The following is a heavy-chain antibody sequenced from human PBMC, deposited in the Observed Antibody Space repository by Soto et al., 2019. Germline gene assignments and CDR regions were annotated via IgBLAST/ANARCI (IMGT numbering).Heavy chain of an antibody. V-gene: IGHV1-46*01. J-gene: IGHJ5*02. CDR1: GYTFTSYY. D-gene: IGHD3-10*01. CDR3: ARDRNPIITMVRGLQPHWFDP. CDR2: INPSGGST. Sequence: ASVKVSCKASGYTFTSYYMHWVRQAPGQGLEWMGIINPSGGSTSYAQKFQGRVTMTRDTSTSTVYMELSSLRSEDTAVYYCARDRNPIITMVRGLQPHWFDPWGQGTLVTVSS.